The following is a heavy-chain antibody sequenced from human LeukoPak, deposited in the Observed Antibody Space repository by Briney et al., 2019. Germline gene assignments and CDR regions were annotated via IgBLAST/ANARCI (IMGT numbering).Heavy chain of an antibody. CDR2: ISYDGSNK. V-gene: IGHV3-30*03. J-gene: IGHJ4*02. CDR1: GFTFSSYG. CDR3: EGMGYGSGSHDY. Sequence: GGSLRLSCAASGFTFSSYGMHWVRQAPGKGLEWVAVISYDGSNKYYADSVKGRFTISRDNSKNTLYLQMNSLRAEDTAVYYCEGMGYGSGSHDYWGQGTLVTVSS. D-gene: IGHD3-10*01.